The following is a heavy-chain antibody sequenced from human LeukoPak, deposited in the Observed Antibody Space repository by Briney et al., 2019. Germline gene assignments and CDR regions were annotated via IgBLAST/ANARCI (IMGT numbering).Heavy chain of an antibody. CDR1: GDSISNFY. CDR3: ATISYSGSYVLGY. Sequence: SETLSLTCTVSGDSISNFYWSWIRQPAEKGLEWIGYIYYSGSTNYNPSLKSRVTISVDTSKNQFSLKLSSVTAADTAVYYCATISYSGSYVLGYWGQGTLVTVSS. CDR2: IYYSGST. J-gene: IGHJ4*02. V-gene: IGHV4-59*01. D-gene: IGHD1-26*01.